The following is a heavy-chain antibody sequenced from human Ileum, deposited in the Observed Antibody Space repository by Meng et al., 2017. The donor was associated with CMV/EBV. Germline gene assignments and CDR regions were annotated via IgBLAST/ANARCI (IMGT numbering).Heavy chain of an antibody. V-gene: IGHV6-1*01. J-gene: IGHJ4*02. CDR3: ARDIYYFDS. CDR1: GDSVSTIYAA. CDR2: TFYRSKWYY. D-gene: IGHD2-21*01. Sequence: SQTLSLTCAISGDSVSTIYAAWNWIRQSPSGGLEWLGRTFYRSKWYYDYAVSAKSRIIINPDTSKNQFSLHLNSVTPEDTAVYYCARDIYYFDSWGQGTLVTVSS.